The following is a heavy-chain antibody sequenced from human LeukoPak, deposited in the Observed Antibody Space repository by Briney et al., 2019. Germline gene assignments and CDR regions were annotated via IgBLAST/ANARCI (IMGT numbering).Heavy chain of an antibody. CDR1: GFTFSTYA. CDR2: ISSNGGST. Sequence: GGSLRLSCAASGFTFSTYAMRWVRQAPGKGLEYVSAISSNGGSTYYTNSVKGRFTISRDNSKNTLYLQMGSLRAEDMAVYYCARGIVVVTAILLDWGQGTLVTVSS. CDR3: ARGIVVVTAILLD. J-gene: IGHJ4*02. D-gene: IGHD2-21*02. V-gene: IGHV3-64*01.